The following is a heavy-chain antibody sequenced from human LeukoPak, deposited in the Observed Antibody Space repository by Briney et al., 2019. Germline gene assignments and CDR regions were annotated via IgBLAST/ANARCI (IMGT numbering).Heavy chain of an antibody. D-gene: IGHD1-1*01. J-gene: IGHJ4*02. CDR1: PDSISSYY. CDR3: ASESRLERHVSHFDY. Sequence: PSETLSLTCIASPDSISSYYWSWIRQPPGKGLEWIGYIYYSGSTNYNPSLRSRVTISVDTSVQRLSLKLSSVAAADTEVYYCASESRLERHVSHFDYWGQGTLVTVSS. CDR2: IYYSGST. V-gene: IGHV4-59*01.